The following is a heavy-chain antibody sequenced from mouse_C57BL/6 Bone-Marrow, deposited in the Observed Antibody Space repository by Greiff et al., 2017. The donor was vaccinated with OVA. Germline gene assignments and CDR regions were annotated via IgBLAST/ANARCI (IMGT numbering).Heavy chain of an antibody. CDR1: GYSFTGYY. Sequence: EVQLVESGPELVKPGASVKISCKASGYSFTGYYMNWVKQSPEKSLEWIGEINPSTGGSTYNQKFKAKATLTVDKSSSTAYMQLKSLTSEDSAVYYCARSGYYGSSLYYYAMDYWGQGTSVTVSS. V-gene: IGHV1-42*01. D-gene: IGHD1-1*01. J-gene: IGHJ4*01. CDR3: ARSGYYGSSLYYYAMDY. CDR2: INPSTGGS.